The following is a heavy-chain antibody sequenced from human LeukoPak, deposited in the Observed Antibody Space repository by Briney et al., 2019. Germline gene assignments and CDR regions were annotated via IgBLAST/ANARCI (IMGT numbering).Heavy chain of an antibody. CDR3: AKDSTVTTGFKFDP. J-gene: IGHJ5*02. V-gene: IGHV3-23*01. CDR2: ISGSGGSP. Sequence: PGGSLRLSCAASGFTLSSYAMNWVRQAPGKGLEWVSAISGSGGSPYYADPVKGRFTISRDNSKNTLYLQMNSLRAEDTAVYYCAKDSTVTTGFKFDPWGQGTLVTVSS. CDR1: GFTLSSYA. D-gene: IGHD4-17*01.